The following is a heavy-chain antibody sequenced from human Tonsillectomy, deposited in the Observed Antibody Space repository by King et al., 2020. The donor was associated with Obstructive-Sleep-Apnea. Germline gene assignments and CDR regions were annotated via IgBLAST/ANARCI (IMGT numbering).Heavy chain of an antibody. J-gene: IGHJ4*02. CDR3: ARVDCSGGSCYLGY. CDR2: IYYSGST. D-gene: IGHD2-15*01. V-gene: IGHV4-59*02. Sequence: QLQESGPGLVKPSEILSLTCTVSGGAVSTYYWSWIRQPPGKGLEWIGYIYYSGSTNYNRSLKSRVTISLDTPNNQVSLKLSSVTAADTAVYYCARVDCSGGSCYLGYWGQGTLVTVSS. CDR1: GGAVSTYY.